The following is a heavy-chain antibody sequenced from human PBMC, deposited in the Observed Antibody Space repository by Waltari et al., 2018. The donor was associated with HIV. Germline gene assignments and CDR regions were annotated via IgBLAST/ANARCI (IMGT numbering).Heavy chain of an antibody. Sequence: QVQLQESGPGLVKPSETLSLTCTVSGGSVSSGSYYWSWIRQPPGKGLEWIGYIYYSGSTNYNPSLKSRVTISVDTSKNQFSLKLSSVTAADTAVYYCARAGYCSGGSCPNWFDPWGQGTLVTVSS. J-gene: IGHJ5*02. D-gene: IGHD2-15*01. CDR3: ARAGYCSGGSCPNWFDP. CDR2: IYYSGST. V-gene: IGHV4-61*01. CDR1: GGSVSSGSYY.